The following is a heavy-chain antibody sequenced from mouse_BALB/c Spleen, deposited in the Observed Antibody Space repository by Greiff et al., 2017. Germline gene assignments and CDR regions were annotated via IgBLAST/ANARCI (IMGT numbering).Heavy chain of an antibody. Sequence: EVQLVESGPELVKPGASVKISCKASGYSFTGYFMNWVMQSHGKSLEWIGRINPYNGDTFYNQKFKGKATLTVDKSSSTAHMELRSLASEDSAVYYCARGRGYFDVWGAGTTVTVSS. CDR3: ARGRGYFDV. V-gene: IGHV1-20*02. CDR1: GYSFTGYF. CDR2: INPYNGDT. J-gene: IGHJ1*01.